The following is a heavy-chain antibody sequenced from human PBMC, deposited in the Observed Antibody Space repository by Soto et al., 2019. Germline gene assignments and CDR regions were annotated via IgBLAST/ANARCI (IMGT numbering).Heavy chain of an antibody. V-gene: IGHV4-59*08. CDR1: GGSITSHY. J-gene: IGHJ6*02. CDR2: INHSGLT. D-gene: IGHD3-10*01. CDR3: ARQGFRQLHGLVDV. Sequence: QVQLQESGPGLVKPSETLSLTCSVSGGSITSHYCSWFRQPPGKGLEWIGYINHSGLTSYNPSLKSRVTMSVDTSKNQFSLKVNPVTAADTALYYCARQGFRQLHGLVDVWGPGTTVTVSS.